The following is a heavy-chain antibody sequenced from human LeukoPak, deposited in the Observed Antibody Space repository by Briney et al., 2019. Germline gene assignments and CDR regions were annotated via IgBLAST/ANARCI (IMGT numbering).Heavy chain of an antibody. CDR3: VRAGGSWYNLYNWFDP. CDR2: ISSSSSYI. Sequence: GGSLGLSCAASGFTFSSYSMNWVRQAPGKGLEWVSSISSSSSYIYYADSVKGRFTISRDNAKNSLYLQMNSLRAEDTAVYYCVRAGGSWYNLYNWFDPWGQGTLVTVSS. J-gene: IGHJ5*02. D-gene: IGHD6-13*01. V-gene: IGHV3-21*01. CDR1: GFTFSSYS.